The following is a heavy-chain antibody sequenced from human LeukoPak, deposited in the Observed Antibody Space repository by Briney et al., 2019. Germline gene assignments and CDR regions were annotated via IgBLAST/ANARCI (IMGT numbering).Heavy chain of an antibody. D-gene: IGHD6-19*01. CDR3: ARALLSQYSSGWPAFDY. CDR2: IYYSGST. J-gene: IGHJ4*02. Sequence: SETLSLTCTVSGGSISSYYWSWTRQPPGRGLEWIGYIYYSGSTNYNPSLKSRVTISVDTSKNQFSLKLSSVTAADTAVYYCARALLSQYSSGWPAFDYWGQGTLVTVSS. V-gene: IGHV4-59*08. CDR1: GGSISSYY.